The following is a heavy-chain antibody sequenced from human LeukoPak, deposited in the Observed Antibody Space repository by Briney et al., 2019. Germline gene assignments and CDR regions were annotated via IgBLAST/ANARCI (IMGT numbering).Heavy chain of an antibody. D-gene: IGHD2-21*02. Sequence: GESLKIPCESSGYSFTSYWIGWVRQMPGKGLEWMGIIYPGDSNTRYSPSFQGQVTISADKSISTAYLQWSSLKASDSAMYYCVQCGGDCYTSSHWGQGTLVTLSS. CDR1: GYSFTSYW. CDR2: IYPGDSNT. CDR3: VQCGGDCYTSSH. J-gene: IGHJ4*02. V-gene: IGHV5-51*01.